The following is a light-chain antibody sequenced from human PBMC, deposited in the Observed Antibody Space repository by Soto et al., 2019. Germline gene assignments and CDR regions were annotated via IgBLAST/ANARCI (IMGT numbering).Light chain of an antibody. V-gene: IGKV1-5*03. Sequence: DIPMTQSPSTLSASVGDRVTITCRASQSINNWLAWYQQKPGKAPKLLISKASNLKSGVPSRFSGTGSGTECTLTISSLQPDDFASYYCQQYDSYPFTFGGGTKVEI. J-gene: IGKJ4*01. CDR1: QSINNW. CDR3: QQYDSYPFT. CDR2: KAS.